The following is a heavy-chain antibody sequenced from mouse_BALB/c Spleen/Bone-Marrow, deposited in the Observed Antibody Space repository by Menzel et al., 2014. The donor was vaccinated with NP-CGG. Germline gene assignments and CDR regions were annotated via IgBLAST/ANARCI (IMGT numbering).Heavy chain of an antibody. Sequence: EVQLQESGGGLVQPGGSLKLSCAASGFDFSRYWMSWVRQAPGKGLEWIGEINPDSSTINYTPSLKDKFIISRDNAKNTLYLQMSKVRSEDTALYYCAREGDGSYWYFDVWGAGTTPPSPQ. CDR2: INPDSSTI. CDR3: AREGDGSYWYFDV. J-gene: IGHJ1*01. CDR1: GFDFSRYW. V-gene: IGHV4-1*02. D-gene: IGHD2-3*01.